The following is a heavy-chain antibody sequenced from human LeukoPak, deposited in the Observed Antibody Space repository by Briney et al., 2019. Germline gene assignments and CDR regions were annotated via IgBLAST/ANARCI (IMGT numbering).Heavy chain of an antibody. J-gene: IGHJ3*02. CDR2: ISYDGNNK. Sequence: PGGSLRLSCVASRFNFRNYGMHWVRQAPGKGLEWVAVISYDGNNKYYADSVKGRFTISRDNAKSTVYLQMNSLRAEDTAVYYCARTGTGGDLDIWGQGTMVTVSS. D-gene: IGHD2-8*02. V-gene: IGHV3-30*03. CDR3: ARTGTGGDLDI. CDR1: RFNFRNYG.